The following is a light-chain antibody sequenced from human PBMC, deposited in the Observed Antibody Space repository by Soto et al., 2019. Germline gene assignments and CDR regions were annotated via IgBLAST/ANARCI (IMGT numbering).Light chain of an antibody. CDR3: SSYTSTTTLE. CDR1: SSDVGGYNY. Sequence: QSALTQPASVSGSPGQSITISCTGTSSDVGGYNYVSWYQQYPGKAPKLMIYEVSNRPSGVSARFSGSMSGSTASLTISGLQAEDEADYYCSSYTSTTTLEFGGGTQLTVL. CDR2: EVS. V-gene: IGLV2-14*01. J-gene: IGLJ2*01.